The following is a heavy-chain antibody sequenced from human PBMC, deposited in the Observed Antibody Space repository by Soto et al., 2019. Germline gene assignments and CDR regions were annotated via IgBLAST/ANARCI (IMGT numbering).Heavy chain of an antibody. D-gene: IGHD3-22*01. CDR1: GFPFSGYS. V-gene: IGHV3-48*01. Sequence: GESLKLSCAASGFPFSGYSLNWVRQAPGKGLEWISYISSSSSKIFYTDSVKGRFTISRDNAKNLVYLQMNSLRAEDTAVYYCVRDSSGSYWGQGTVVTVSS. CDR2: ISSSSSKI. CDR3: VRDSSGSY. J-gene: IGHJ4*02.